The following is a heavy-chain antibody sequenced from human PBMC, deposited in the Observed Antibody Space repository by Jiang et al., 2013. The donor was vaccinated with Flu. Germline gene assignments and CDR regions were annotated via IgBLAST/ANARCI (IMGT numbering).Heavy chain of an antibody. V-gene: IGHV4-34*01. CDR3: ARGCRVVVPAAIISPKKSPSRLFDY. CDR2: INHSGST. Sequence: LLKPSETLSLTCAVYGGSFSGYYWSWIRQPPGKGLEWIGEINHSGSTNYNPSLKSRVTISVDTSKNQFSLKLSSVTAADTAVYYCARGCRVVVPAAIISPKKSPSRLFDYWGQGTLVTVSS. CDR1: GGSFSGYY. D-gene: IGHD2-2*01. J-gene: IGHJ4*02.